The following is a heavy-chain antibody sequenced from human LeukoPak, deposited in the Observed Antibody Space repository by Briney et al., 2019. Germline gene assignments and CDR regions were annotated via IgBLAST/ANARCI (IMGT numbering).Heavy chain of an antibody. CDR1: GFTFSSYG. V-gene: IGHV3-30*18. J-gene: IGHJ6*02. D-gene: IGHD5-18*01. CDR2: ISYDGSNK. CDR3: AKVKERGYSYGYYYYYYGMDV. Sequence: GGSLRLSCAASGFTFSSYGMHWVRQAPGKGLEWVAVISYDGSNKYYADSVKGRFTISRDNSKNTLYLQMNSLRAEDTAVYYCAKVKERGYSYGYYYYYYGMDVWGQGTTVTVSS.